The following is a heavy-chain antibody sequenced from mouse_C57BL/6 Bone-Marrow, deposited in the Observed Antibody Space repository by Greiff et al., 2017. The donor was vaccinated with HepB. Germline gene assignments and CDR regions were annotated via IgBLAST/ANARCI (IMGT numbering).Heavy chain of an antibody. V-gene: IGHV1-15*01. CDR2: IDPETGGT. CDR3: TKYGL. J-gene: IGHJ3*01. CDR1: GYTFTDYE. D-gene: IGHD1-1*02. Sequence: QVQLKESGAELVRPGASVTLSCKASGYTFTDYEMHWVKQTPVHGLEWIGAIDPETGGTAYNQKFKGKAILTADKSSSTAYMELRSLTSEDSAVYYCTKYGLWGQRTLVTFSA.